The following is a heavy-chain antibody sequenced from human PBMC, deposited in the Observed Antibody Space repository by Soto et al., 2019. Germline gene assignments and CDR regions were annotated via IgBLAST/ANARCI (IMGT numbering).Heavy chain of an antibody. CDR1: GGSISSYY. V-gene: IGHV4-59*01. J-gene: IGHJ4*02. D-gene: IGHD3-10*01. CDR2: IYYSGST. CDR3: AGREGYYGSGSYPY. Sequence: SETLSLTCTVSGGSISSYYWSWIRQPPGKGLEWIGYIYYSGSTNYNPSLKSRVTISVDTSKNQFSLKLSSVTAADTAVYYCAGREGYYGSGSYPYWGQGTLVTVSS.